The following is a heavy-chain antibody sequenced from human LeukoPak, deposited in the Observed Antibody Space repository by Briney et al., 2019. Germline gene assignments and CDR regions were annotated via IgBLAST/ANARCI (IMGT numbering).Heavy chain of an antibody. V-gene: IGHV1-2*02. Sequence: ASVKVSCKASGYTFTGYYMHWVRQAPGQGLEWMGWINPNSGGTNYVQKFQGRVTMTRDTSISTAYMELSRLRSDDTAVYYCARATEYCSGGSCYSDYFDYWGQGTLVTVSS. J-gene: IGHJ4*02. D-gene: IGHD2-15*01. CDR2: INPNSGGT. CDR1: GYTFTGYY. CDR3: ARATEYCSGGSCYSDYFDY.